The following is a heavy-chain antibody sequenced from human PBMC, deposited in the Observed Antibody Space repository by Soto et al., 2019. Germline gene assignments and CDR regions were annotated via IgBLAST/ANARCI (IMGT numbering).Heavy chain of an antibody. Sequence: QVQLQQWGAGLLKPSETLSLTCAVYGGSFSGYYWTWIRQPPGTGLEWIGEINHSGSTNYNPSLKXRXPXSXXTANTQFTLKLTSLRAADAAVYCGARDGITARVDYGGQGTLVTVAS. V-gene: IGHV4-34*01. CDR3: ARDGITARVDY. CDR1: GGSFSGYY. CDR2: INHSGST. J-gene: IGHJ4*02. D-gene: IGHD3-10*01.